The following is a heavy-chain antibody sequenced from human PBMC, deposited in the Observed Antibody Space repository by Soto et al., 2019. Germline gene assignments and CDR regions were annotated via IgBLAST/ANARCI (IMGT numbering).Heavy chain of an antibody. CDR3: ARGGDIVVVPAALDYYYMDV. V-gene: IGHV1-18*01. D-gene: IGHD2-2*01. J-gene: IGHJ6*03. CDR1: GYTFTSYG. CDR2: ISAYNGNT. Sequence: QVPLVQSGAEVKKPGASVKVSCKASGYTFTSYGISWVRQAPGHGLEWMGRISAYNGNTNYAQNLQGRVTMTTATSTSTAYMELRSLRSDDTAVYYCARGGDIVVVPAALDYYYMDVWGKGATVTVSS.